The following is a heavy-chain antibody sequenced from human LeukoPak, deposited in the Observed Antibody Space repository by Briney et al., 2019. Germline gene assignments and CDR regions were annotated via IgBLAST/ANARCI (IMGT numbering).Heavy chain of an antibody. CDR1: GYTFTGYY. D-gene: IGHD4-17*01. CDR3: AREDYGDVGAFDI. J-gene: IGHJ3*02. Sequence: ASVKVSCKASGYTFTGYYMHWVRQAPGQGGEWMGWINPNSGGTNYAQKFQGRVTMTRDTSISTAYMELSRLRSDDTAVYYCAREDYGDVGAFDIWGQGTMVTVSS. V-gene: IGHV1-2*02. CDR2: INPNSGGT.